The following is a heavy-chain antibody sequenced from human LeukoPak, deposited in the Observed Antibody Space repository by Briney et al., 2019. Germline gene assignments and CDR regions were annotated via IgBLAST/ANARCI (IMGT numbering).Heavy chain of an antibody. J-gene: IGHJ6*03. CDR1: GGTFSSYA. V-gene: IGHV1-69*04. CDR2: IIPILGIA. D-gene: IGHD1-14*01. CDR3: AREGPGTEGGSYYYYYMDV. Sequence: SVKVSCKASGGTFSSYAISWVRQAPGQGLEWMGRIIPILGIANYAQKFQGRVTITADESTSTAYMELSSLRSEDTAVYYCAREGPGTEGGSYYYYYMDVWGKGTTVTVSS.